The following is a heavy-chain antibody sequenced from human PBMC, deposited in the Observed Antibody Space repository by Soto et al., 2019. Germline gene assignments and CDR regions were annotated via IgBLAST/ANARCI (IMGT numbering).Heavy chain of an antibody. D-gene: IGHD4-17*01. CDR1: GFTVYSNY. V-gene: IGHV3-53*01. CDR3: ARDYPDYVLGYFDY. CDR2: IYSGGST. J-gene: IGHJ4*02. Sequence: EVPLVESGGGLIQPGGSLRLSCAASGFTVYSNYMSWVRQAPGKGLEWVSVIYSGGSTYYADSVKGRFTISRDNSKNTLYLQMNSLRAEDTAVYYCARDYPDYVLGYFDYWGQGTLVTVSS.